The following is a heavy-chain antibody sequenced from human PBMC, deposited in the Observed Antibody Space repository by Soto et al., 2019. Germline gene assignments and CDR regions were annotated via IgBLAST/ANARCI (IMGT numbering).Heavy chain of an antibody. CDR3: ARDWPTSEDY. J-gene: IGHJ4*02. CDR1: GFTFSTYG. CDR2: IWYDGTKK. Sequence: QVQLVESGGGVVEPERSLRLSCAASGFTFSTYGMHWVRQAPDKGLAWVALIWYDGTKKYYADSVKSRFIISRDNSKNTLYLQMNSLRVEDTAVYYCARDWPTSEDYWGQGISVTVSS. V-gene: IGHV3-33*01. D-gene: IGHD3-16*01.